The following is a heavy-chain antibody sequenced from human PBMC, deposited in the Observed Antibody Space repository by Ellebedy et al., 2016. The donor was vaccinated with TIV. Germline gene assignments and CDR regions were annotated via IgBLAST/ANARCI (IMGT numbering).Heavy chain of an antibody. CDR3: ARDLYSSEGMDV. J-gene: IGHJ6*02. D-gene: IGHD6-19*01. CDR1: GFTFSSYW. CDR2: IKQDGSEI. Sequence: PGGSLRLSCVASGFTFSSYWMSWVRQAPGKELEWVANIKQDGSEIYYMDSVKGRFSISRDNAKNSLYLQMNRLRAEDTAVYFCARDLYSSEGMDVWGQGTTVTVSS. V-gene: IGHV3-7*01.